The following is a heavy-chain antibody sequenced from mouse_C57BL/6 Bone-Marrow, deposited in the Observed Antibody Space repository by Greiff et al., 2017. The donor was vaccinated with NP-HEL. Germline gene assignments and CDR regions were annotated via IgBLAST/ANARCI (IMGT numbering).Heavy chain of an antibody. CDR3: ARECREYYDHYFDY. V-gene: IGHV5-4*01. CDR1: GFTFSSYA. Sequence: EVQRVESGGGLVKPGGSLKLSCAASGFTFSSYAMSWVRQTPEQRLEWVATISAGGSYTYYPDNVKGRFTISRDNAKNNLYLQMSQLKSEDTAMYYCARECREYYDHYFDYWGQGTTLTVSS. D-gene: IGHD1-1*01. CDR2: ISAGGSYT. J-gene: IGHJ2*01.